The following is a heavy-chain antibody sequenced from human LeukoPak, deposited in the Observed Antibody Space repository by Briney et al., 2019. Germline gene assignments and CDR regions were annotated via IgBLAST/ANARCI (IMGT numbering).Heavy chain of an antibody. Sequence: SETLSLTCTVSGGSISSDYWNWIRQPPGKGLEWIGYFSYSGSAKYNPSLKTTVTISGDTSKSQFSLKLTSVTAADRAVYYCARGKPSVTTFDYWGQGTLVSVSS. CDR3: ARGKPSVTTFDY. V-gene: IGHV4-59*01. J-gene: IGHJ4*02. D-gene: IGHD4-17*01. CDR2: FSYSGSA. CDR1: GGSISSDY.